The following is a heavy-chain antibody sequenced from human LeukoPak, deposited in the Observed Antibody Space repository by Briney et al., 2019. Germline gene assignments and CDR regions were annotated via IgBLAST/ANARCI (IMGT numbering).Heavy chain of an antibody. CDR3: AREVGRRSGYSY. Sequence: PSETLSLTCAVSGYSITSDYYWGWIRQSPGKGLEWIGSIYHSGITHYNPSLKSRVTISVDTSNNQFPLRLSSVTAADTAVYYCAREVGRRSGYSYWGQGTPVTVSS. V-gene: IGHV4-38-2*02. J-gene: IGHJ4*02. CDR2: IYHSGIT. CDR1: GYSITSDYY. D-gene: IGHD3-3*01.